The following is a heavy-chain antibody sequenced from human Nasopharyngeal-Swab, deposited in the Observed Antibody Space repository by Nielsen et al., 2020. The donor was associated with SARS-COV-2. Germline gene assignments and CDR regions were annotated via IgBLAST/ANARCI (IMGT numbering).Heavy chain of an antibody. CDR2: IYYSGST. CDR3: ARPGTGIAAADY. J-gene: IGHJ4*02. D-gene: IGHD6-13*01. V-gene: IGHV4-39*01. Sequence: WIGQRPGKGLEWMGSIYYSGSTYCNPSLKSRVTISVDTSKNQFSLKLSSVTAADTAVYYCARPGTGIAAADYWGQGTLVTVSS.